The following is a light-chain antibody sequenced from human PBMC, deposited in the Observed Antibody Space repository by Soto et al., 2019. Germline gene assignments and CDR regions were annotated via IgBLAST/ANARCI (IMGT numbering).Light chain of an antibody. CDR1: QSVSSY. V-gene: IGKV3-11*01. J-gene: IGKJ2*01. CDR3: QQRGNWPRT. Sequence: EIVLTQSPATLSLSPGERATLSCRASQSVSSYLDWYQQKPGQAPRLLIYGASNRATDIPARFSGSGSGTDFTLTISSLESEDFAVYYCQQRGNWPRTFGQGTKLEIK. CDR2: GAS.